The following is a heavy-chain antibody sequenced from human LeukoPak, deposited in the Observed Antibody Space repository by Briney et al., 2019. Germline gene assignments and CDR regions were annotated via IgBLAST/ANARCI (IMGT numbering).Heavy chain of an antibody. CDR3: AAYCSVGSCSY. CDR1: GGTFSSYA. J-gene: IGHJ4*02. CDR2: IIPILGIA. V-gene: IGHV1-69*04. D-gene: IGHD2-15*01. Sequence: GASVKLSCKASGGTFSSYAISWVRQAPGQGLEWMGRIIPILGIANYAQKFQGRVTITADKSTSTASMELSSLRSEDTAVYYCAAYCSVGSCSYWGQGTLVTVSS.